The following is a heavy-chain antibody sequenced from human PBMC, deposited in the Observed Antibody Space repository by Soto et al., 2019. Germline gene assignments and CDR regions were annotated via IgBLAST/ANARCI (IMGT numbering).Heavy chain of an antibody. CDR3: ARDQFIAARPGTIDY. CDR2: ISAYNGNT. Sequence: ASVKVSCKASGYTFTSYGISWVRQAPGQGLEWMGWISAYNGNTNYAQKLQGRVTMTTDTSTSTAYMELRSLRSDDTAVYYCARDQFIAARPGTIDYWGQGTLVTVSS. J-gene: IGHJ4*02. D-gene: IGHD6-6*01. V-gene: IGHV1-18*01. CDR1: GYTFTSYG.